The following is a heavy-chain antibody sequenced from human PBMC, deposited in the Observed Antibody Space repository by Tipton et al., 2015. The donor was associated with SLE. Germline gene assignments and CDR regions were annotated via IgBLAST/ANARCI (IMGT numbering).Heavy chain of an antibody. D-gene: IGHD2-15*01. V-gene: IGHV4-59*01. Sequence: TLSLTCSVSGGSIDTNYWSWIWQAPGPELEWIGYVYYTGSTNYNHSLKSRVTILKDTSKDQFSLEMTSETAADPAVYYCARAAPARCCPTPICPDIWFDSCGRGTLFSVSS. CDR2: VYYTGST. J-gene: IGHJ5*01. CDR1: GGSIDTNY. CDR3: ARAAPARCCPTPICPDIWFDS.